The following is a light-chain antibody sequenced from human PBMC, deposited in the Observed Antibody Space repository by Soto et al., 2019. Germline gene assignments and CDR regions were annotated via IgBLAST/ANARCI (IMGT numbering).Light chain of an antibody. V-gene: IGKV3-11*01. J-gene: IGKJ4*02. CDR1: RSISTY. CDR2: EAL. CDR3: QQRNNWPLT. Sequence: VLTQSPATLSLSPAARATLSCRASRSISTYLAWYQQKPGQAPRLLIYEALNRATGIPARFSGSGSGTDFTLTISSLEPEEFAVYYCQQRNNWPLTFGGGTKVDIK.